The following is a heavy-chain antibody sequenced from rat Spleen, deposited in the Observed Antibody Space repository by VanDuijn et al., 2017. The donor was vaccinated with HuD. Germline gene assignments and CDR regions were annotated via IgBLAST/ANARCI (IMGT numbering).Heavy chain of an antibody. CDR2: ISYGDSSGHSST. CDR1: GFTFSDYG. Sequence: EVQLVESGGGLVQPGRSLKLSCAASGFTFSDYGVAWVRQAPTKGLEWVATISYGDSSGHSSTYYRDSVKGRFTISRDNEKSTLSLQMDRLRSEDTATYYCATRDNNYGYWGQGVMVTVSS. V-gene: IGHV5-29*01. CDR3: ATRDNNYGY. J-gene: IGHJ2*01. D-gene: IGHD1-10*01.